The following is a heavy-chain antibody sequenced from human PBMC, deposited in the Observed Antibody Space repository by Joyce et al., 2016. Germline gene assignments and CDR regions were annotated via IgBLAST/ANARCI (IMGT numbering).Heavy chain of an antibody. CDR1: GCTFNNFA. CDR3: ARSGDYNYARFDY. J-gene: IGHJ4*02. D-gene: IGHD4-17*01. CDR2: IIPIIGTT. V-gene: IGHV1-69*01. Sequence: VPLVQSGAEVKKPGSSVKVSCKTSGCTFNNFALNWVRQAPGQGLEWIGGIIPIIGTTTDAQKFQGRVTITADESTTTAYMELTSLTSDDTAVYYCARSGDYNYARFDYWGQGTLVIVSS.